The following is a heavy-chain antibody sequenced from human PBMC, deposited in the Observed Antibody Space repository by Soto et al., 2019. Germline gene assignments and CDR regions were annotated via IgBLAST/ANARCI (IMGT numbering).Heavy chain of an antibody. D-gene: IGHD2-15*01. V-gene: IGHV4-59*12. CDR1: GGSISSYY. J-gene: IGHJ4*02. CDR3: ARDSRAAGPDY. Sequence: SETLSLTCTVSGGSISSYYWSWIRQPPGKGLEWIGYIYYSGSTNYNPSLKSRVTISVDTSKNQFSLKLSSVTAADTAVYYWARDSRAAGPDYWGQGTLVTVSS. CDR2: IYYSGST.